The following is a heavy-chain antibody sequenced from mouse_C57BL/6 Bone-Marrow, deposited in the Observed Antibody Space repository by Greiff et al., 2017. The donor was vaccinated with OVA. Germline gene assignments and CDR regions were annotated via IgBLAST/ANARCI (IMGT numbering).Heavy chain of an antibody. V-gene: IGHV1-54*01. D-gene: IGHD2-3*01. CDR3: ARDGYYVDWYFDV. J-gene: IGHJ1*03. Sequence: QVQLQQSGAELVRPGTSVKVSCKASGYAFTNYLIEWVKQRPGQGLEWIGVINPGSGGTNYNEKFKGKATLTADKSSSTAYMQLSSLTSEDSAVYFCARDGYYVDWYFDVWGTGTTVTVSS. CDR2: INPGSGGT. CDR1: GYAFTNYL.